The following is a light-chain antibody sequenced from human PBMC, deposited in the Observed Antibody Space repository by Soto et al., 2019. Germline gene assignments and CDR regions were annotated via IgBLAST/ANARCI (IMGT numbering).Light chain of an antibody. J-gene: IGKJ1*01. CDR2: AAA. V-gene: IGKV3-15*01. CDR1: QSVSRN. CDR3: QQYNNWPLT. Sequence: IVMTQSPAPLSVSPGERATLSCRASQSVSRNLAWYQQKPGQAPRLLIYAAATRATGIPARFSGSGSGTEFTLTLSSLQSEDFAVYYCQQYNNWPLTFGQGTKVEIK.